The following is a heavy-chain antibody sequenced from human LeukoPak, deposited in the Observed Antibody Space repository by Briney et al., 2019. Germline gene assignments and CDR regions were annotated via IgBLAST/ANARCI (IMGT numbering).Heavy chain of an antibody. CDR2: MNPNSGNT. CDR1: GYTFTSYD. D-gene: IGHD3-10*01. Sequence: GASVKVSCKASGYTFTSYDINWVRQATGQGLEWMGWMNPNSGNTGYAQKLQGRVTMTTDTSTSTAYMELRSLRSDDTAVYYCARTYYYGSGSSYWGQGTLVTVSS. CDR3: ARTYYYGSGSSY. V-gene: IGHV1-8*01. J-gene: IGHJ4*02.